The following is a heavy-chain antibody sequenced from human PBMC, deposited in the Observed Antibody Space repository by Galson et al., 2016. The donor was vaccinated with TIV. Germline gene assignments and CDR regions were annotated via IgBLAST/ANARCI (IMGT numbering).Heavy chain of an antibody. V-gene: IGHV5-51*01. D-gene: IGHD3-22*01. CDR2: IYGGDSDT. CDR1: GYTFTTYW. J-gene: IGHJ4*02. CDR3: ARHSYDYYDNTGPTGGFDY. Sequence: SGAEVQKTGESLKISCKGSGYTFTTYWIAWVRQMPGKGLEWMGIIYGGDSDTRYSPSFQGQVTMSADKFLSTAYLQWNSLQASDTAIYYCARHSYDYYDNTGPTGGFDYWGQGTLVTVSS.